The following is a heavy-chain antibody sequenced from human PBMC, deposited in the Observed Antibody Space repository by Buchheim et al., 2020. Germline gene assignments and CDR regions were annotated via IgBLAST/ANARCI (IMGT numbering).Heavy chain of an antibody. D-gene: IGHD6-13*01. V-gene: IGHV4-31*03. CDR3: ARRAAADPYYYYGMDV. J-gene: IGHJ6*02. CDR2: IYYSGSP. CDR1: GGSISSGGYY. Sequence: QVQLQESGPGLVKPSQTLSLTCTVSGGSISSGGYYWSWIRQHPGKGLEWIGYIYYSGSPYYNPSLKSRVTISVETAKNQFSLKLSSVTAADTAVYYCARRAAADPYYYYGMDVWGQGTT.